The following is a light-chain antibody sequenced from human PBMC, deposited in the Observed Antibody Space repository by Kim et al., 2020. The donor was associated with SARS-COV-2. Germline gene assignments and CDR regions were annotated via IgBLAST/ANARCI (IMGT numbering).Light chain of an antibody. CDR1: QNIGNK. J-gene: IGKJ1*01. CDR3: QQSYNWPPLT. Sequence: SPGERAPLSCRASQNIGNKLVWYQQKPGQAPRLLIYDATTRAAGVPARFVGSGSETDFTLAISSLQSDDFAVYFCQQSYNWPPLTFGQGTKVDIK. CDR2: DAT. V-gene: IGKV3-15*01.